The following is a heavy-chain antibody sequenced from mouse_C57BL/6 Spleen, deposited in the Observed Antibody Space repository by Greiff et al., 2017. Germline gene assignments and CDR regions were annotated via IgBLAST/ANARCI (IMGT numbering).Heavy chain of an antibody. J-gene: IGHJ3*01. V-gene: IGHV1-22*01. CDR3: ASLDGYWFAD. Sequence: EVQRVESGPELVKPGASVKMSCKASGYTFTDYNMHWVKQSHGKSLEWIGYINPNNGGTSYNQKFKGKATLTVNKSSSTAYMELRSLTAEDSAVYYCASLDGYWFADWGQGTLVTVSA. CDR2: INPNNGGT. D-gene: IGHD2-3*01. CDR1: GYTFTDYN.